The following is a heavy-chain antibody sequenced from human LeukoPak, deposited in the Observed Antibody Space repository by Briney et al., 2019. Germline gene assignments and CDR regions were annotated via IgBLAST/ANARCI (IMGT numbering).Heavy chain of an antibody. V-gene: IGHV3-21*01. CDR2: ISSSSSYI. D-gene: IGHD2-15*01. Sequence: GGSLRLSCAASGFTFSSYSMNWVRQAPGKGLEWVSSISSSSSYIYYADSVKGRFTISRGNAKNSLYLQMNSLRAEDTAVYYCARAYCSGGSCSDDYWGQGTLVTVSS. CDR3: ARAYCSGGSCSDDY. CDR1: GFTFSSYS. J-gene: IGHJ4*02.